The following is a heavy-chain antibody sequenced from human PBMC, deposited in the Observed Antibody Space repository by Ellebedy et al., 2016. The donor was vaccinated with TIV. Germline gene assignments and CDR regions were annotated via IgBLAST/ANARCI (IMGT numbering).Heavy chain of an antibody. V-gene: IGHV3-30*18. CDR1: AFTFSSYD. J-gene: IGHJ4*02. Sequence: GGSLRLSCAASAFTFSSYDMHWVRQAPGKGLEWVAVISYDGSNKYYADSVKGRFTISRDNSKNSLYLQMNSLRTEDTALYYCAKDITRVTTGPFDFDYWGQGTLVTVSS. CDR3: AKDITRVTTGPFDFDY. CDR2: ISYDGSNK. D-gene: IGHD4-17*01.